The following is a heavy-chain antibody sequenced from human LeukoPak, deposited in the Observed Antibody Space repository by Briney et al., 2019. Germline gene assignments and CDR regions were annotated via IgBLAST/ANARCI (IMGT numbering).Heavy chain of an antibody. CDR3: ARIFYDRRDYYYSMDV. V-gene: IGHV4-4*07. CDR2: IYTSGST. J-gene: IGHJ6*03. Sequence: SGTLSLSCAVSGGSLSSYYWSWIRQPAGQGLEWIGRIYTSGSTNYNPSLKSRVTMSVDSSKNQFSLKLRSATAADTAVYYGARIFYDRRDYYYSMDVGGKGTTVTISS. D-gene: IGHD3-9*01. CDR1: GGSLSSYY.